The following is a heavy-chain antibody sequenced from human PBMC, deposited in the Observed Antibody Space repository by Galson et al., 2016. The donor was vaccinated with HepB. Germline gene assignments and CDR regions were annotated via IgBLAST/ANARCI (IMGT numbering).Heavy chain of an antibody. CDR3: ARGRGADFWSGYHDY. J-gene: IGHJ4*02. V-gene: IGHV3-53*01. Sequence: SLRLSCAASGFTVSTNYMSWVRQAPGKGLEWVSVIYSGGSTYYADSVKGRFTITIDISKNTVYLQMNSMRAEDTAVYYCARGRGADFWSGYHDYWGQGTQVTVSS. CDR1: GFTVSTNY. CDR2: IYSGGST. D-gene: IGHD3-3*01.